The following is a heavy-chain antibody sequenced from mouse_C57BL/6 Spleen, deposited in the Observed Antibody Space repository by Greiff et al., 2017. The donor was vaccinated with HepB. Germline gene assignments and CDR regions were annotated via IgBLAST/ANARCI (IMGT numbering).Heavy chain of an antibody. CDR1: GYAFRSSW. CDR3: ARDDFYFDY. V-gene: IGHV1-82*01. CDR2: IYPGDGDT. Sequence: QVQLQQSGPELVKPGASVKISCKASGYAFRSSWMNWVKQRPGKGLGWIGRIYPGDGDTNYNGKFKGKATLTADKSSSTAYMQLSSLTSEDSAVYFCARDDFYFDYWGQGTTLTVSS. J-gene: IGHJ2*01. D-gene: IGHD2-4*01.